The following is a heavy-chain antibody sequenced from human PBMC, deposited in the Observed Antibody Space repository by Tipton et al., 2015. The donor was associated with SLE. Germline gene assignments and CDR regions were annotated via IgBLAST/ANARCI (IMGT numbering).Heavy chain of an antibody. CDR1: GYTFTNYG. CDR3: ARSLQLSDVLDF. V-gene: IGHV1-18*01. Sequence: QLVQSGAEVKKPGASVKVSCKASGYTFTNYGISWVRQAPGQGLERMGWISAYNGNTNYAQKLQGRVTMTTDTSTNTAYMDLTSLRYDDTAVYYCARSLQLSDVLDFWGQGTVVTVSS. CDR2: ISAYNGNT. J-gene: IGHJ3*01. D-gene: IGHD1-1*01.